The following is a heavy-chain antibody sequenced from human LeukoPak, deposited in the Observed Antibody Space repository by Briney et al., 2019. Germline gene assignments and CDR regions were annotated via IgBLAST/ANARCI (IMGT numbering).Heavy chain of an antibody. CDR2: IYYSGST. Sequence: PSETLSLTCAVSGYSISSGYYWSWIRQPPGKGLEWIGYIYYSGSTNYNPSLKSRVTISVDTSKNQFSLKLSSVTAADTAVYYCARGSIAVAQIDYWGQGTLVTVSS. V-gene: IGHV4-61*01. CDR1: GYSISSGYY. CDR3: ARGSIAVAQIDY. J-gene: IGHJ4*02. D-gene: IGHD6-19*01.